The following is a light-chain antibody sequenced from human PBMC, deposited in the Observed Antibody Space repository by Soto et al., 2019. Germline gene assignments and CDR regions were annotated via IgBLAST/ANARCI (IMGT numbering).Light chain of an antibody. J-gene: IGLJ1*01. CDR1: STDIGGYNF. V-gene: IGLV2-14*01. CDR2: EVS. CDR3: TSYRTTTTLLYV. Sequence: QSALTQPASVSGSPGQSITISCTGTSTDIGGYNFVSWYQHHPGRAPKLMISEVSNRPSGVSNRFSGSKTGDTASLTISGLQAEDEADYYCTSYRTTTTLLYVFGTGTKVTVL.